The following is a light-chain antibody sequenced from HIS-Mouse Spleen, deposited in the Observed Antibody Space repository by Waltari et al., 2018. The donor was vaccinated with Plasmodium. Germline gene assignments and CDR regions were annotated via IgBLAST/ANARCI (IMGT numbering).Light chain of an antibody. CDR2: RDS. Sequence: SYELTQPLSVSVALGQTARITCGGNNTGSKNVHWYQQKPGQAPVLVIYRDSNRPPGIPERFSGSNSGNTATLTISRAQAGDEADYYCQVWDSSTVVFGGGTKLTVL. CDR3: QVWDSSTVV. CDR1: NTGSKN. J-gene: IGLJ2*01. V-gene: IGLV3-9*01.